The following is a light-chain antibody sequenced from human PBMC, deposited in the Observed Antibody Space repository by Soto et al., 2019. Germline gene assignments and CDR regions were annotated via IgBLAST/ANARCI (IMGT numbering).Light chain of an antibody. J-gene: IGKJ2*01. CDR2: GAS. CDR1: QSVSTN. Sequence: EIVMTQSPATLSVSPGERATLSCRAIQSVSTNLAWYQHRPGQAPRLLIFGASTRAAGIPPRFSASGSGTEFTLTITSLQSDDLAVYYCLQYNTWPYTFGQGTKLDIK. CDR3: LQYNTWPYT. V-gene: IGKV3-15*01.